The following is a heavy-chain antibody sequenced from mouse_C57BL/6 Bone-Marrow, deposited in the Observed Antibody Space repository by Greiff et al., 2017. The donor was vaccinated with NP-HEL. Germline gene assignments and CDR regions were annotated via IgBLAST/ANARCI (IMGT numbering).Heavy chain of an antibody. J-gene: IGHJ2*01. CDR2: IYPGSGST. D-gene: IGHD1-1*01. Sequence: QVQLQQPGAELVKPGASVTLSCTASGYTFTSYWITWVTPRPGPGLEWIGDIYPGSGSTNYNEKFKSKATLTVEPSSSTAYMQLSSLTSEDSAVYYCARSVYYGSSYDYFDYWGQGTTLTVSS. CDR3: ARSVYYGSSYDYFDY. CDR1: GYTFTSYW. V-gene: IGHV1-55*01.